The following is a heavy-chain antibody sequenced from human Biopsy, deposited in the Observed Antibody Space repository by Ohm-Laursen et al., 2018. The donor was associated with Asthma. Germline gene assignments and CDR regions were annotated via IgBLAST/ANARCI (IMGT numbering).Heavy chain of an antibody. CDR1: GDSITSGGCC. J-gene: IGHJ4*02. D-gene: IGHD3-22*01. V-gene: IGHV4-31*03. CDR3: ARIPRRSGSYFVDY. CDR2: IHHSGTS. Sequence: SQTLSLTCTVSGDSITSGGCCWNWIRQHPGKGLEWIGYIHHSGTSYFNSSLKSRVSFSRDTSKNQLSLRLSSVTAADTAMYYCARIPRRSGSYFVDYWGQGTLVTVS.